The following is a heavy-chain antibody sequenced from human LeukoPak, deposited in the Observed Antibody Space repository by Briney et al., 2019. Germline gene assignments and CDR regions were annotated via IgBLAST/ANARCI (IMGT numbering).Heavy chain of an antibody. D-gene: IGHD2-15*01. J-gene: IGHJ5*02. Sequence: AASVKVSCKSSGYTFTGYYMHWVRQAPGQGRAWMGWINPNSGGTNYAQKFQGRVTMTRDTSISTAYMELSRLRSDDTAVYYCARGVVVVVAATSVLDPWGQGTLVTVSS. CDR1: GYTFTGYY. CDR2: INPNSGGT. V-gene: IGHV1-2*02. CDR3: ARGVVVVVAATSVLDP.